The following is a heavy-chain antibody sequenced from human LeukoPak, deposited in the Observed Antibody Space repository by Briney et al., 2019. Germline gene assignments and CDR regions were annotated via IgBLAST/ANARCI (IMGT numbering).Heavy chain of an antibody. V-gene: IGHV4-59*08. CDR3: TSSDYDSYAMDV. CDR2: IYYSGST. J-gene: IGHJ6*02. Sequence: SETLSLTCTVSGGSISSYYWSWIRQPPGKGLEWIGSIYYSGSTNYNPSLRSRVTISIDTSKKQFSLKLTSATAADTAMYYCTSSDYDSYAMDVWGQGTAVIVSS. CDR1: GGSISSYY. D-gene: IGHD6-6*01.